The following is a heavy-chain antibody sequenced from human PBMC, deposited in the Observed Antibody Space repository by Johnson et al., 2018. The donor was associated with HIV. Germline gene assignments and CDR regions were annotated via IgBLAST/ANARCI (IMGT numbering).Heavy chain of an antibody. V-gene: IGHV3-30*04. CDR2: TSYDGGNK. CDR1: GFTFSSYS. Sequence: QVQLVESGGGVVQPGRSLRLSCAASGFTFSSYSLHWVRQAPGKGLEWVAVTSYDGGNKYYADSVKGRFTISRDNSKNTLYLQMNSPRAEDSAVYYCAASWYGVSRPNAFDIWGQGTMVTVSS. J-gene: IGHJ3*02. CDR3: AASWYGVSRPNAFDI. D-gene: IGHD2-2*01.